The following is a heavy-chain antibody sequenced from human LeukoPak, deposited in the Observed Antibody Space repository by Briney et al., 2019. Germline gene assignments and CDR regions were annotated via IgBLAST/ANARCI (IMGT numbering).Heavy chain of an antibody. D-gene: IGHD2-2*01. CDR1: GYTFTSYD. Sequence: ASVNVSYKASGYTFTSYDINWVRQATGQGLEGMGWMNPNSGNTGYAQKFQGRVTMTRNTSISTAYMELSSRRSEDTAVYYCARHAAEVGGGFDPWGQGTLVTVSS. J-gene: IGHJ5*02. V-gene: IGHV1-8*01. CDR2: MNPNSGNT. CDR3: ARHAAEVGGGFDP.